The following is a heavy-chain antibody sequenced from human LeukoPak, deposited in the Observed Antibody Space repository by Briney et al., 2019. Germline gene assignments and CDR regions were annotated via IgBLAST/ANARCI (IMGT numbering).Heavy chain of an antibody. CDR3: ARGAEPSGGCLGGDCYRPIFDY. V-gene: IGHV4-59*01. Sequence: SETLSLTCTVSGGSISNYYWSWFRQPPGKGLEWIGYIYYSGSTNYNPSLKSRVTISVDTSKNQFSLKLSSVTAADTAVYYCARGAEPSGGCLGGDCYRPIFDYWGQGTLVTVSS. CDR2: IYYSGST. CDR1: GGSISNYY. D-gene: IGHD2-21*01. J-gene: IGHJ4*02.